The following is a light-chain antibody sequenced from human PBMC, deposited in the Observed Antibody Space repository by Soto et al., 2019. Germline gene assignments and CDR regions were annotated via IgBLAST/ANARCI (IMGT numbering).Light chain of an antibody. V-gene: IGKV3-15*01. CDR3: QQYYNWPLT. CDR2: CAS. J-gene: IGKJ2*01. CDR1: QSVGSN. Sequence: EIVMTQSPATLSVSPGERATLSCRASQSVGSNLSWYQQKPGQAPRLLIYCASTRATGIPARLSSSGSGTKFTLTISSLQAEDVANYCCQQYYNWPLTFGQGTKLEIK.